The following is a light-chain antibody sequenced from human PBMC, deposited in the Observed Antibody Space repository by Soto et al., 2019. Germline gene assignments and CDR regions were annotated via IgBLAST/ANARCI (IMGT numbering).Light chain of an antibody. J-gene: IGKJ1*01. CDR3: QHYNSYSEA. V-gene: IGKV1-5*03. CDR1: QTISSW. Sequence: DMHMTQSPSSLSGSIGDRVTITLRASQTISSWLAWYQQKPGKAPKLLIYKASTLKSGVPSRFSGSGSGTEFTLTISSLQPDDFATYYCQHYNSYSEAFGQGTKVDI. CDR2: KAS.